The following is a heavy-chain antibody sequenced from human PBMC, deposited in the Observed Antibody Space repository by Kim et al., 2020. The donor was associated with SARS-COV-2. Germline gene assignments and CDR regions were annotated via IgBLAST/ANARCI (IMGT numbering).Heavy chain of an antibody. CDR3: ATVKICGGDCYSRFDY. J-gene: IGHJ4*02. Sequence: ASVKVSCKVSGYTLTELSMHWVRQAPGKGLEWMGGFDPEDGETIYAQKFQGRVTMTEDTSTDTAYMELSSLRSEDTAVYYCATVKICGGDCYSRFDYWGQGTLVTVSS. D-gene: IGHD2-21*02. CDR1: GYTLTELS. V-gene: IGHV1-24*01. CDR2: FDPEDGET.